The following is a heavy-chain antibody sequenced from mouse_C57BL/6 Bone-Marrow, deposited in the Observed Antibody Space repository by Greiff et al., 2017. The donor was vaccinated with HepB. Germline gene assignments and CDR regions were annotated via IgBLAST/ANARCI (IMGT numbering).Heavy chain of an antibody. CDR3: ARRGYGNYVAY. CDR2: ISDGGSYT. J-gene: IGHJ3*01. Sequence: EVQVVESGGGLVKPGGSLKLSCAASGFTFSSYAMSWVRQTPEKRLEWVATISDGGSYTYYPDNVKGRFTISRDNAKNNLYLQMSHLKSEDTAMYYCARRGYGNYVAYWGQGTLVTVSA. V-gene: IGHV5-4*01. CDR1: GFTFSSYA. D-gene: IGHD2-1*01.